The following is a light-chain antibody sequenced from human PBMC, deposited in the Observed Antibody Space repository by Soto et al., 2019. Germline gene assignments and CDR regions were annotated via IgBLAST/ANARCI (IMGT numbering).Light chain of an antibody. CDR3: XQYKNWPPLT. V-gene: IGKV3-15*01. CDR2: GAF. Sequence: EIVMTQSPATLSVSPGERATLSCRASQSVSYNLAWYQQKPGQGPRLLIYGAFTRATGIPARFSGSGSGTXXXXXXXXXXXXXFXXXXCXQYKNWPPLTFGGGTKVEIK. J-gene: IGKJ4*01. CDR1: QSVSYN.